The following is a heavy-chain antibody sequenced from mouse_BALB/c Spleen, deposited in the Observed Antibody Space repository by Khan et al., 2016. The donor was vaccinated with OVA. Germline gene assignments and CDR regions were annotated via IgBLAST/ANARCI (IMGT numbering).Heavy chain of an antibody. Sequence: QVTLKESGPGILQPSQTLSLTCSFSGFSLRTSGMGVSWIRQPSGKDLQWLAHIYWDDEKRYNHSLRSRLTISKDTSRNQVFITITSVDTADTATYYCVRRRDWYFDYWGQGTTLTVSS. J-gene: IGHJ2*01. D-gene: IGHD3-3*01. CDR1: GFSLRTSGMG. CDR2: IYWDDEK. V-gene: IGHV8-12*01. CDR3: VRRRDWYFDY.